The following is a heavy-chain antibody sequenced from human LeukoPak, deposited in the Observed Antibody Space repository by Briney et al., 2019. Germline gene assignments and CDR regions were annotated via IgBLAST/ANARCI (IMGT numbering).Heavy chain of an antibody. CDR3: VKDRTGTYTLDY. Sequence: GGSLRLSCAASGFTFSGYWMHRVRQAPGKGLAWVSVIRSDGSITTYADSVKGRFTISRDTAKNTLYLQMNSLRAEDTAVYYCVKDRTGTYTLDYWGQGTLVTVSS. D-gene: IGHD3-10*01. CDR1: GFTFSGYW. V-gene: IGHV3-74*01. CDR2: IRSDGSIT. J-gene: IGHJ4*02.